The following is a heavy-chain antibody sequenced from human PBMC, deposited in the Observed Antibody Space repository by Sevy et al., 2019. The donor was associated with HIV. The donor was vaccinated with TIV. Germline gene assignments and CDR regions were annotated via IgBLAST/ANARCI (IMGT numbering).Heavy chain of an antibody. D-gene: IGHD2-2*02. CDR1: GYTFTGYY. Sequence: ASVKVSCKASGYTFTGYYMHWVRQAPGQGLEWMGWINPNSGGTNYAQKFQGRVTMTRDTSISTAYMELSRLRSDDTAVYYCARDRLGSSTSCYSCYYGMDVWGQGTTVTVPS. V-gene: IGHV1-2*02. J-gene: IGHJ6*02. CDR2: INPNSGGT. CDR3: ARDRLGSSTSCYSCYYGMDV.